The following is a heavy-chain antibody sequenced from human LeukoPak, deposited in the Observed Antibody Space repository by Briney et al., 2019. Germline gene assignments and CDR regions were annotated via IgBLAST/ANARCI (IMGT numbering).Heavy chain of an antibody. J-gene: IGHJ4*02. CDR2: ISAYNGNT. CDR1: GLSLTHDG. Sequence: ASVKVSCKASGLSLTHDGISWVRQAPGQGLEWMGWISAYNGNTNYAQKLQGRVTMTTDTSTSTAYMELRSLRSDDTAVYYCARDTMRKARAVAGTNDYWGQGTLVTVSS. D-gene: IGHD6-19*01. CDR3: ARDTMRKARAVAGTNDY. V-gene: IGHV1-18*01.